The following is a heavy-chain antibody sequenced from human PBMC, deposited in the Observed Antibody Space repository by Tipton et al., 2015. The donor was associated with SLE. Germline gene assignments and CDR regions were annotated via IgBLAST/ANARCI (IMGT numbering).Heavy chain of an antibody. CDR3: ARGSDGEYVRYFDV. CDR1: GDSMNSHY. D-gene: IGHD4-17*01. J-gene: IGHJ2*01. V-gene: IGHV4-4*07. Sequence: TLSLTCTVSGDSMNSHYWSWIRQSAGKGLEWIGRIYTTGSTTYNPFLQSRVTMSVDTSKKQFSLKLTSLTAADTAVYYCARGSDGEYVRYFDVWGPGTLVTVSS. CDR2: IYTTGST.